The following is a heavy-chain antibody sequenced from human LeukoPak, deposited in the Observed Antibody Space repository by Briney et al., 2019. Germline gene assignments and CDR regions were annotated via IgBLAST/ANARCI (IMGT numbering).Heavy chain of an antibody. J-gene: IGHJ4*02. CDR2: IYYSGTT. Sequence: PSQTLSLTCTLSGRSISSGDYYWSWFRQPPGKGLEWIGYIYYSGTTYYNPSLRSRVTISVDTSKNQFSLKLNSVTAADTAVYYCARKRYDDPYFFDYWGQGTLVSVSS. D-gene: IGHD3-22*01. V-gene: IGHV4-30-4*01. CDR1: GRSISSGDYY. CDR3: ARKRYDDPYFFDY.